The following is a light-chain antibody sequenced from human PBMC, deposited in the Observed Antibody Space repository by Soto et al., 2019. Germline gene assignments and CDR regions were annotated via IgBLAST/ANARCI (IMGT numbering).Light chain of an antibody. V-gene: IGLV2-14*01. J-gene: IGLJ2*01. CDR2: EVT. CDR3: SSFTSNGTVV. Sequence: QSVLTQPASVSGSPGQSITVSFTGTSNDVASYNYVSWYQHHPGKAPTLIIFEVTYRPSGVSDRFSGSKSDNTASLTISGLQTEDEAEYYCSSFTSNGTVVFGGGTKLTVL. CDR1: SNDVASYNY.